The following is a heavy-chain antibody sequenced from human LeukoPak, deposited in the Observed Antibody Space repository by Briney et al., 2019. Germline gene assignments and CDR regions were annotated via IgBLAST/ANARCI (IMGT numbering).Heavy chain of an antibody. CDR3: ASISYDYVWGSYRKWYYFDY. V-gene: IGHV4-34*01. CDR2: INHSGST. D-gene: IGHD3-16*02. CDR1: GGSFSGYY. Sequence: PSETLSLTCAVYGGSFSGYYWSWIRQPPGKGLEWIGEINHSGSTNYNPSLKSRVTISVDTSKNQFSLKLSSVTAADTAVYCCASISYDYVWGSYRKWYYFDYWGQGTLVTVSS. J-gene: IGHJ4*02.